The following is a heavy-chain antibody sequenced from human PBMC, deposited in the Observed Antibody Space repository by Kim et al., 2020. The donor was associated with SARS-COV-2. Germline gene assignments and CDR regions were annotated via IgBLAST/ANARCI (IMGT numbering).Heavy chain of an antibody. CDR1: GYIFTSYG. D-gene: IGHD5-18*01. V-gene: IGHV1-18*01. CDR3: AREDTGDYYYYGMDV. Sequence: ASVKVSCKASGYIFTSYGFSWVRQAPGQGLEWMGWISVYNGNTNYAQKFQGRVTMTTDTSTSTAYMELRSLRSDDTAVYYCAREDTGDYYYYGMDVWGQGTTVTVSS. CDR2: ISVYNGNT. J-gene: IGHJ6*02.